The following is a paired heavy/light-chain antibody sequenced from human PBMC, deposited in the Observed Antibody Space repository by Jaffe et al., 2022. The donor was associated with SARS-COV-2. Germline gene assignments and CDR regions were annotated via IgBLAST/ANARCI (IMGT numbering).Light chain of an antibody. J-gene: IGKJ1*01. CDR1: QSVLYSSNNKNY. Sequence: DIVMTQSPDSLAVSLGERATINCKSSQSVLYSSNNKNYLAWYQQKPGQPPKLLIYWASTRESGVPDRFSGSGSGTDFTLTISSLQAEDVAVYYCQQYYSTPQEFGQGTKVEIK. CDR2: WAS. CDR3: QQYYSTPQE. V-gene: IGKV4-1*01.
Heavy chain of an antibody. D-gene: IGHD3-10*01. V-gene: IGHV5-51*01. J-gene: IGHJ4*02. CDR2: IYPGDSDT. Sequence: EVQLVQSGAEVKKPGESLKISCKGSGYSFTSYWIGWVRQMPGKGLEWMGIIYPGDSDTRYSPSFQGQVTISADKSISTAYLQWSSLKASDTAMYYCARHELWSYAPTQDPEAIDYWGQGTLVTVSS. CDR1: GYSFTSYW. CDR3: ARHELWSYAPTQDPEAIDY.